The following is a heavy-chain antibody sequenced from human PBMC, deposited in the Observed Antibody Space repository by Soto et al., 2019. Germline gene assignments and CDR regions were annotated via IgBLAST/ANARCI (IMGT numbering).Heavy chain of an antibody. CDR3: ARDSVRYDILTGYYGPYGMDV. V-gene: IGHV4-59*01. CDR1: GGSISSYY. D-gene: IGHD3-9*01. CDR2: IDYSGST. Sequence: SETLSLTCTVSGGSISSYYWSWIRQPPGKGLEWIGYIDYSGSTNYNPSLKSRVTISVDTSKNQFSLKLSSVTAADTAVYYCARDSVRYDILTGYYGPYGMDVWGQGTTVT. J-gene: IGHJ6*01.